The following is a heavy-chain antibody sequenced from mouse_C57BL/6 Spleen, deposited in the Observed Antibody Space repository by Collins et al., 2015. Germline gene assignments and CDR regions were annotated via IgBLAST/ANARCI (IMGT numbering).Heavy chain of an antibody. Sequence: EVQLQQSGPELVKPGASVKISCKASGYTFTDYYMNWVKQSHGKSLEWIGDINPNNGGTSFNQKFKGKATLTVDKSSSTAYTELRSLTFEDSAVYYCARESYYYGNSLDYWGQGTSVTVSS. CDR1: GYTFTDYY. CDR3: ARESYYYGNSLDY. D-gene: IGHD1-1*01. V-gene: IGHV1-26*01. CDR2: INPNNGGT. J-gene: IGHJ4*01.